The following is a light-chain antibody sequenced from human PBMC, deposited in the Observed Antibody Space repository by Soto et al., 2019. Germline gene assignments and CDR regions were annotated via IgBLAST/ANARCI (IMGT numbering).Light chain of an antibody. CDR2: GAS. CDR1: QSINIY. CDR3: QQSYRSPYP. J-gene: IGKJ2*01. Sequence: IQMTQSPSSLSASVGDSVTVTCRASQSINIYLNWYQQKPGKAPTLLIYGASSLQSGVPSRFTGGGSRTDFNLPISNPQPEDFATYYCQQSYRSPYPFGQGTKLEIK. V-gene: IGKV1-39*01.